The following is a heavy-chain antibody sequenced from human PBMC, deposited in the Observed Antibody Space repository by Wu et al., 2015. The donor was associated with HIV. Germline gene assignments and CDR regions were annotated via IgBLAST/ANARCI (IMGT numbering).Heavy chain of an antibody. CDR2: IIPIFGKT. J-gene: IGHJ4*02. CDR3: ARERYYDYRPEGY. Sequence: QVQLVQSGAEVTEPGASVMVSCKASGGTFSYSAIAWVRQAPGQGLEWMGRIIPIFGKTNYAQKFQGRVTITADESSTTAYMELSSLRSEDTAVYYCARERYYDYRPEGYWGQGTLVTVSS. D-gene: IGHD3-16*01. V-gene: IGHV1-69*18. CDR1: GGTFSYSA.